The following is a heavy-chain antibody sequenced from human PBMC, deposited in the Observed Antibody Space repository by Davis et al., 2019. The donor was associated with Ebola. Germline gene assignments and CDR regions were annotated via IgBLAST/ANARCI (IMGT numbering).Heavy chain of an antibody. Sequence: HTGGSLRLSCAASGFTFRTYLMHWVRQAPGKGLVWVSRINKDGTTTFYADSAEGRFTISRDNAKNTLYLQMNSLRPEDTALYYCVREKSVLDYYFGMDVWGRGTPVTVSS. CDR3: VREKSVLDYYFGMDV. CDR1: GFTFRTYL. V-gene: IGHV3-74*01. D-gene: IGHD5/OR15-5a*01. J-gene: IGHJ6*04. CDR2: INKDGTTT.